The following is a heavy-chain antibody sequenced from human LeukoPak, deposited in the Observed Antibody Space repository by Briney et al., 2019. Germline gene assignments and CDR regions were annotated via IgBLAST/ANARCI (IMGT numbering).Heavy chain of an antibody. J-gene: IGHJ4*02. D-gene: IGHD3-22*01. CDR3: AREVRYDSSGYDY. CDR2: IYYSGST. Sequence: PSETLSLTCTVSGGSISSYYWSWIRQPPGKGLEWIGYIYYSGSTNYNPSLKSRVTISVDTSKNQFSLKLSSVTAADTAVYYCAREVRYDSSGYDYWGQGTLVTVSS. CDR1: GGSISSYY. V-gene: IGHV4-59*01.